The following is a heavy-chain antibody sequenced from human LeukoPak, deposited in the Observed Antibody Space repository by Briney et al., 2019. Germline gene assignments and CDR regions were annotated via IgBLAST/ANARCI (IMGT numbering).Heavy chain of an antibody. CDR3: ARYSNHVDYFDS. V-gene: IGHV4-59*01. Sequence: PSETLSLTCAVYGGSFSGYYWGWIRQPPGKGLEWIAYVYYTGTSNYNPSLKSRVTISIDTSKNQFSLKLISVTAADTAVYYCARYSNHVDYFDSWGQGTLVTVSS. J-gene: IGHJ4*02. D-gene: IGHD4-11*01. CDR2: VYYTGTS. CDR1: GGSFSGYY.